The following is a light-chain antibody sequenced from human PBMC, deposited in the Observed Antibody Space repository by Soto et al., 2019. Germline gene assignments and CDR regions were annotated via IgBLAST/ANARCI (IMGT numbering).Light chain of an antibody. V-gene: IGKV3-20*01. CDR3: QHYDSLPIT. Sequence: EIVLTQSPGTLSLSPGERATLSCRASQSVSSSYLAWYQQKPGQPPRILIYGASSRATGIPDRFSGSGSGTDFTLTISRLEPEDFAVFYCQHYDSLPITFGQGTRLETK. CDR1: QSVSSSY. J-gene: IGKJ5*01. CDR2: GAS.